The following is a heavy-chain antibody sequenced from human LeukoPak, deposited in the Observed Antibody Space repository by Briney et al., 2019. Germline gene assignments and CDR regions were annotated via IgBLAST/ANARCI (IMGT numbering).Heavy chain of an antibody. CDR2: ISSSSSYI. D-gene: IGHD3-10*01. CDR3: ARGDGSGKGDY. J-gene: IGHJ4*02. Sequence: RRSLRLSRAASGVAFASYGMHSVPQAPGKGLEWVSSISSSSSYIYYADSVKGRFTISRDNAKNSLYLQMNSLRAEDTAVYYCARGDGSGKGDYWGQGTLVTVSS. CDR1: GVAFASYG. V-gene: IGHV3-21*01.